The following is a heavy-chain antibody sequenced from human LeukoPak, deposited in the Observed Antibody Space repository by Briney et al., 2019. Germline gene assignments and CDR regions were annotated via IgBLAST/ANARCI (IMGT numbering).Heavy chain of an antibody. J-gene: IGHJ4*02. CDR2: ISSSGSTI. Sequence: RAGGSLRLSCAASGFTFSSYEMNWVRQAPGKGLEWVSYISSSGSTIYYADSVKGRFTISRDNAKNSLYLQMNSLRAEDTAVYYCARGIYYYPAFDYWGQGTLVTVSS. CDR1: GFTFSSYE. V-gene: IGHV3-48*03. D-gene: IGHD3-10*01. CDR3: ARGIYYYPAFDY.